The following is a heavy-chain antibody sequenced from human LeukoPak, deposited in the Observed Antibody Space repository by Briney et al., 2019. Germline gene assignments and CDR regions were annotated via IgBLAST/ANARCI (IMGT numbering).Heavy chain of an antibody. CDR2: INSDGSST. V-gene: IGHV3-74*01. CDR1: GFTFSSYW. J-gene: IGHJ4*02. Sequence: QPGGSLRLSCAASGFTFSSYWMHWVRQAPGKGLVWVSRINSDGSSTSYADSVKGRFTISRDNAKNTLYLQMNSLRAEDTAVYYCARVDSSGYYRHFDYWGQGTLVTVSP. CDR3: ARVDSSGYYRHFDY. D-gene: IGHD3-22*01.